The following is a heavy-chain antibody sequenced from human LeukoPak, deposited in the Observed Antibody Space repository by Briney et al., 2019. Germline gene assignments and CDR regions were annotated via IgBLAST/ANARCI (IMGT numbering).Heavy chain of an antibody. CDR3: ARGLETEAY. V-gene: IGHV3-66*02. D-gene: IGHD5-12*01. CDR1: GFTFNSYT. CDR2: IYSGGST. J-gene: IGHJ4*02. Sequence: GGSLRLSCAASGFTFNSYTMSWVRLAPGKGLEWVSVIYSGGSTYYADSVKGRFTISRDNSKNTLYLQMNSLRAEDTAVYYCARGLETEAYWGQGTLVTVSS.